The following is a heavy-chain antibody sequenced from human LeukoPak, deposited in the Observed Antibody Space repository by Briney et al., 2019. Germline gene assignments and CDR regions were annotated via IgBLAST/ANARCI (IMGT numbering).Heavy chain of an antibody. CDR3: AREPSYDFLPYYMDV. Sequence: PGGSPRLSCAASGFTFSSYSMNWVRQAPGKGLEWVSYISSSSSTIYYADSVKGRFTISRDHAKNSLYLQMNSLRAEDTAVYYCAREPSYDFLPYYMDVWGKGTTVTVSS. D-gene: IGHD3-3*01. J-gene: IGHJ6*03. CDR2: ISSSSSTI. V-gene: IGHV3-48*04. CDR1: GFTFSSYS.